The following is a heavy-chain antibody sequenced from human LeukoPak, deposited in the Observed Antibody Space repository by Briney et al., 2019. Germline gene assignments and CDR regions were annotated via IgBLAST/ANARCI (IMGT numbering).Heavy chain of an antibody. Sequence: GESLRLSCAASGFSVSSNYMSWVRQAPGKGLEWVSVIYSSGSTYYADSVKGRFTISRDNSKNTLHLQMNTLRAEDTAVYYCARDGTVTRLDYWGQGTLVTVSS. CDR2: IYSSGST. CDR1: GFSVSSNY. V-gene: IGHV3-53*01. J-gene: IGHJ4*02. D-gene: IGHD4-11*01. CDR3: ARDGTVTRLDY.